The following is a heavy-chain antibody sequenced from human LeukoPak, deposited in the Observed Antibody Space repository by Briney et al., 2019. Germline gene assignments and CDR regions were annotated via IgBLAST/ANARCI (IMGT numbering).Heavy chain of an antibody. CDR1: GYTFTSYY. CDR2: INPSGGST. D-gene: IGHD6-13*01. Sequence: GASVKVSCKASGYTFTSYYMHWVRQAPGQGLEWMGIINPSGGSTGYAQKFQGRVTMTRDTSTSTVYMELSSLRSEDTAVYYCAKDAPVWSIAAAGRPFDPWGQGTLVTVSS. CDR3: AKDAPVWSIAAAGRPFDP. J-gene: IGHJ5*02. V-gene: IGHV1-46*01.